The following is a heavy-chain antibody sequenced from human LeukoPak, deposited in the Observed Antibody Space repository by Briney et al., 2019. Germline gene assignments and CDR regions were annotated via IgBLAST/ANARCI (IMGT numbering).Heavy chain of an antibody. V-gene: IGHV1-18*01. CDR3: ARYEVVSGAAYTPDLDC. D-gene: IGHD2-15*01. CDR2: ISAYSSNT. Sequence: ASLKVSCKASGYTFSSYGISWVRQAPGQGLEWLGWISAYSSNTEYAHNLQGRVTMTTDTSTSTAYMELRSLRSDDTAMYYCARYEVVSGAAYTPDLDCWGQGTLVIVSS. CDR1: GYTFSSYG. J-gene: IGHJ4*02.